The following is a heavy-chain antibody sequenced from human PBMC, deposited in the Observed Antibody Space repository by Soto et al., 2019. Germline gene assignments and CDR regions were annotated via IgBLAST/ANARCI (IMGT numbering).Heavy chain of an antibody. J-gene: IGHJ5*01. CDR3: ARDPPTGTTLDWVDS. CDR2: ISSSGSFM. V-gene: IGHV3-21*01. Sequence: LRLSCAASGFSFSSDSMGWVRQAPGKGLEWVSSISSSGSFMNYADSVKGRFTISRDNAKNSLYLQMSGLKDEDTAVYYCARDPPTGTTLDWVDSWGQGTLVTVSS. CDR1: GFSFSSDS. D-gene: IGHD1-7*01.